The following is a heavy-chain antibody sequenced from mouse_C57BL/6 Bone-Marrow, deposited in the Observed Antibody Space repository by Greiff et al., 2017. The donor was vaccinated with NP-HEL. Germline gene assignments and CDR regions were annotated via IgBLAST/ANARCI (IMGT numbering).Heavy chain of an antibody. CDR3: ARRGYYYGSVY. V-gene: IGHV1-81*01. J-gene: IGHJ2*01. CDR1: GYTFTSYG. D-gene: IGHD1-1*01. CDR2: IYPRSGNT. Sequence: QVQLQQSGAELARPGASVKLSCKASGYTFTSYGISWVNQRTGQGLEWIGDIYPRSGNTYYNEKFKGKATLTADKSSSTAYMELRSLTSEDSAVYFCARRGYYYGSVYWGQGTTLTVSS.